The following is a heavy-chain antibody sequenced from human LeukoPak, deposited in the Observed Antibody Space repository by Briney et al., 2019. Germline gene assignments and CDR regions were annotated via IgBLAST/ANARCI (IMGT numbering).Heavy chain of an antibody. Sequence: GGSLRLSCADSGFSFSSCSMNWARQAPGKGLEWVSSISSTSTYIYYADSVKGRFTISRDISKNSLYLQVNSLRAEDTAVYYCARPYTSSPGDYGMDVWGKGTTVTVSS. CDR2: ISSTSTYI. J-gene: IGHJ6*04. CDR1: GFSFSSCS. D-gene: IGHD6-13*01. V-gene: IGHV3-21*01. CDR3: ARPYTSSPGDYGMDV.